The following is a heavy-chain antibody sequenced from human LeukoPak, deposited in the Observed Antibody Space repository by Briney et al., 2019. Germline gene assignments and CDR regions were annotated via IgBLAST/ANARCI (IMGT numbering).Heavy chain of an antibody. Sequence: SETLSLTCAVYGGSFSGYFWNWIRQPPGKGLEWIGEINHSGSTNYNPSLRSRVTISVDTSKNQFSLKLSSVTAADTAVYYCARGRQSLDHSLDYWGQGTLVTVSS. CDR1: GGSFSGYF. D-gene: IGHD6-19*01. J-gene: IGHJ4*02. CDR2: INHSGST. CDR3: ARGRQSLDHSLDY. V-gene: IGHV4-34*01.